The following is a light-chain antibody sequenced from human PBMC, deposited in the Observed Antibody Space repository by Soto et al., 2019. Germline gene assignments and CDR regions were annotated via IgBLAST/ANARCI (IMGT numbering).Light chain of an antibody. V-gene: IGKV4-1*01. CDR1: QSVLYSSNNKNY. CDR2: WAS. Sequence: DIVLTQSPDSLAVSLGERATINCKSSQSVLYSSNNKNYLAWYQQKPGQPPKLLIYWASTRESGVPDRFSDSGSGTDFSLSIVCRQAEDVAVCCCLQYDTSALTFGGWTKVWVK. CDR3: LQYDTSALT. J-gene: IGKJ4*01.